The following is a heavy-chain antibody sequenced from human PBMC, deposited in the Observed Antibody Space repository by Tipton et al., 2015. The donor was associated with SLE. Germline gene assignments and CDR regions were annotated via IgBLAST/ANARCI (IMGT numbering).Heavy chain of an antibody. Sequence: TLSLTCTVSGGSISTYYWNWIRQPPGKGLEWIGFIYYTGSTNYNPSLKSRVTISVDTSKNQFSLKLSSVTAADTAVYYCARDGGGSGYFDYWGQGTLVTVSS. D-gene: IGHD2-15*01. CDR1: GGSISTYY. V-gene: IGHV4-59*01. CDR2: IYYTGST. CDR3: ARDGGGSGYFDY. J-gene: IGHJ4*02.